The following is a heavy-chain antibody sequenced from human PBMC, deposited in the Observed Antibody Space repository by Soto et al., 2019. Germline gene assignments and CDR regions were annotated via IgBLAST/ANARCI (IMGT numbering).Heavy chain of an antibody. CDR3: AKDFWGIRYCSGGSCYDAFDI. CDR1: GFTFSSYG. CDR2: IWYDGSNK. V-gene: IGHV3-33*06. D-gene: IGHD2-15*01. J-gene: IGHJ3*02. Sequence: QVQLVESGGGVGQPGRSLRLSCAASGFTFSSYGKHWVRQSPGKGLEWVAVIWYDGSNKYYADSVKGRFTISRDNSKNTPYLQMNSLRAEDTAVYYCAKDFWGIRYCSGGSCYDAFDIWGQGTMVTVSS.